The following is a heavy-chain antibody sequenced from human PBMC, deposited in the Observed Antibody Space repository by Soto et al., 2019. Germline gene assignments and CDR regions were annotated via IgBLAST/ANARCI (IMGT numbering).Heavy chain of an antibody. V-gene: IGHV3-48*01. CDR2: ISNTGSTI. Sequence: EVHLVESGGGLVQPGGSLKLSCAASGSTFSTYSMNWVRQAPGKGLEWVSYISNTGSTIYYADSVKGRFTISRDNANNSLYLQMNSLRAEDTAVYYCASQGSFWGQGTLVTVSS. CDR3: ASQGSF. D-gene: IGHD3-16*02. CDR1: GSTFSTYS. J-gene: IGHJ4*02.